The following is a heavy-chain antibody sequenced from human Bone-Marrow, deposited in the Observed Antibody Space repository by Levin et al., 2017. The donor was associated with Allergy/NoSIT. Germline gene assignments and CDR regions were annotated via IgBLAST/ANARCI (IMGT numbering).Heavy chain of an antibody. Sequence: GGSLRLSCAASGFIFRSYGMHWVRQAPGKGLEWVAIIWYDGTNKYYADSVEGRFTVSRDNSKNTLYLQMNSLRVEDTAIYYCARGPQPRDYWGQGTLVTVSP. CDR3: ARGPQPRDY. V-gene: IGHV3-33*01. J-gene: IGHJ4*02. CDR2: IWYDGTNK. CDR1: GFIFRSYG.